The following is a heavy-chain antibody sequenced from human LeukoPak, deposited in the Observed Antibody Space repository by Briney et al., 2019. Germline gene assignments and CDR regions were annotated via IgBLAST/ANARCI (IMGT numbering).Heavy chain of an antibody. J-gene: IGHJ6*02. V-gene: IGHV3-30-3*01. Sequence: GRSLRLSCAASGFTFSSYAMHWVRQAPGKGLEWVAVISYDGSNKYYADSVKGRFTISRDNSKNTLYLQMNSLRAEDTAVYYCARSTIAAAGPYYYYGMDVWGQGTTVTVSS. CDR3: ARSTIAAAGPYYYYGMDV. CDR1: GFTFSSYA. D-gene: IGHD6-13*01. CDR2: ISYDGSNK.